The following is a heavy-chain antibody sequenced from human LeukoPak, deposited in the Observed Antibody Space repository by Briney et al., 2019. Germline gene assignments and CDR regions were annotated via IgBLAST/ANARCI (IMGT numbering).Heavy chain of an antibody. CDR3: ARVLDLSKRGLDAFDI. D-gene: IGHD3-16*01. CDR2: VYYSGST. CDR1: GVSITTYY. Sequence: SETLSLTCTVSGVSITTYYWSWIRQPPGKGLEWIGYVYYSGSTNYNPSLKSRVTISVDTSKKQFSLKLSSATAADTAVYYCARVLDLSKRGLDAFDIWGQGTMVTVSS. J-gene: IGHJ3*02. V-gene: IGHV4-59*01.